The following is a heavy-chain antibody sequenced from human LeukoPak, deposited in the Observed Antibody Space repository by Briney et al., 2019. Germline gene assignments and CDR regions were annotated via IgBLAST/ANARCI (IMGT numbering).Heavy chain of an antibody. CDR1: GYAFTGYY. V-gene: IGHV1-2*02. CDR2: INPNSGGT. Sequence: GASAKVSCKASGYAFTGYYMHWVRQAPGQGLEWMGWINPNSGGTNYAQKFQGRVTMTRDTSISTAYMELSRLRSDDTAVYYCTRYDARTSLDYWGQGTLVTVSS. CDR3: TRYDARTSLDY. J-gene: IGHJ4*02. D-gene: IGHD1-1*01.